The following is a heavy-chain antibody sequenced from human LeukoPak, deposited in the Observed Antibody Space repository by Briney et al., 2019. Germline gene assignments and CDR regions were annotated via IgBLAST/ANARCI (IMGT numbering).Heavy chain of an antibody. Sequence: PGGSLRLSCAASGFTFSSYSMNWVRQAPGKGLEWVSSISSSSSYIYYADSVKGRFTISRDNAKNSLYLQMNSLRAEDTAVYYCVVVCSSTSCHAGLDYWGQGTLVTVSS. J-gene: IGHJ4*02. CDR3: VVVCSSTSCHAGLDY. D-gene: IGHD2-2*01. V-gene: IGHV3-21*01. CDR2: ISSSSSYI. CDR1: GFTFSSYS.